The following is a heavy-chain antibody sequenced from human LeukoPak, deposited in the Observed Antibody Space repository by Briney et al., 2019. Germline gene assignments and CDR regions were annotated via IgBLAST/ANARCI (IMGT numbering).Heavy chain of an antibody. CDR3: ARTGYGDYVYWFDP. Sequence: GGSLRLSCAASGFTFSSYGMHWVRQAPGKGLEWVAVIWYDGSNKYYADSVKGRFTISRDNSKNTLHLQMNSLRVEDTAIYYCARTGYGDYVYWFDPWGQGTLVTVSS. V-gene: IGHV3-33*01. CDR2: IWYDGSNK. CDR1: GFTFSSYG. D-gene: IGHD4-17*01. J-gene: IGHJ5*02.